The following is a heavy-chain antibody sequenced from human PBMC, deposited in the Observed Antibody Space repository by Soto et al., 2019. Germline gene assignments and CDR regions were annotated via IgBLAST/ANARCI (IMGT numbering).Heavy chain of an antibody. CDR1: GFTLSGYG. CDR3: AKDRPLYYYHGMDV. V-gene: IGHV3-30*18. CDR2: VSYDGANT. J-gene: IGHJ6*02. Sequence: QVQLVESGGGVVQPGTSLRLSCAASGFTLSGYGMHWVRQAPGKGLEWLAVVSYDGANTNYADSVKGRFTIPRDNSKNTLYLQINSLRGEDTAVYHCAKDRPLYYYHGMDVWGQGTTVTVSS.